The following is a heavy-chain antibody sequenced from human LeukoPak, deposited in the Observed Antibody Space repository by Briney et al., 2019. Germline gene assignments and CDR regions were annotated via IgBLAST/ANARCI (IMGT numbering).Heavy chain of an antibody. J-gene: IGHJ3*02. D-gene: IGHD2-2*01. CDR3: AGCSSTSHDAFDI. CDR2: IYPGDSDT. CDR1: GYSFTSYW. Sequence: GESLKISCKGSGYSFTSYWIGWVRQMPGKGLEWRGIIYPGDSDTRYSPSFQGQVTISADKSISTAYLQWSSLKASDTAMYYCAGCSSTSHDAFDIWGQGTMVTVSS. V-gene: IGHV5-51*01.